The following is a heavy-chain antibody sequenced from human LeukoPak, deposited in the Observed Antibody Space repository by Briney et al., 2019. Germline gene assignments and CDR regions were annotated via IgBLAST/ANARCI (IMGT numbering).Heavy chain of an antibody. CDR2: ISAYNGNT. D-gene: IGHD2-15*01. CDR3: ARRYCSGGSCYPPYYYYYMDV. V-gene: IGHV1-18*01. CDR1: GYTFTSYG. J-gene: IGHJ6*03. Sequence: ASVKVSCKASGYTFTSYGISWVRQAPGQGLEWMGWISAYNGNTNYAQKLQGRVTMTTDTSTSTAYMELRSLRSDDTAVYYCARRYCSGGSCYPPYYYYYMDVWGKGTTVTVSS.